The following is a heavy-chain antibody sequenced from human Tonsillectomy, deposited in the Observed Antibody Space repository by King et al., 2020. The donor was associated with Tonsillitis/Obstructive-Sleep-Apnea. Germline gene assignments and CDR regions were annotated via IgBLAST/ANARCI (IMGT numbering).Heavy chain of an antibody. D-gene: IGHD5-18*01. J-gene: IGHJ4*02. V-gene: IGHV3-21*01. CDR1: GFTFSSYS. CDR3: ARDQGSYGLESSFDY. Sequence: EVQLVESGGGLVKPGGSLRLSCAASGFTFSSYSMNWVRQAPWKGLEWVSSISSSSSYIYYADSVKGRFTISRDNAKNSLYLQMNSLRAEDTAVYYCARDQGSYGLESSFDYWGQGTLVTVSS. CDR2: ISSSSSYI.